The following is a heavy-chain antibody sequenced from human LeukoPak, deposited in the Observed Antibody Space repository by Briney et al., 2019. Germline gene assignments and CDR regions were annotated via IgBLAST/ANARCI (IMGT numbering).Heavy chain of an antibody. CDR3: ARGATISETGYFDF. J-gene: IGHJ4*03. D-gene: IGHD5-24*01. CDR1: GGSFSRYY. Sequence: SETLSLTCAVYGGSFSRYYWSCIRQSPGEGLEWIAEIDLRGDTNYNPSVKSRVTISVDTSKNQFSLKVRSLSAADTAVYYCARGATISETGYFDFWGQGTLVTVSS. V-gene: IGHV4-34*01. CDR2: IDLRGDT.